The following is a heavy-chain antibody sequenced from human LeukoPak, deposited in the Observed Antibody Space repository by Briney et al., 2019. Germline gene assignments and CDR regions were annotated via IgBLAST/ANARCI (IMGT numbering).Heavy chain of an antibody. CDR3: ARGITGAYWRFDY. V-gene: IGHV1-2*02. CDR2: NNPNSGGT. J-gene: IGHJ4*02. D-gene: IGHD1-26*01. CDR1: GYTFIDYY. Sequence: ASVKVSCKASGYTFIDYYMHWVRQAPGQGLEWMGWNNPNSGGTNYAQKFQGRVTMTRDTSISTAYMELSRLSSDDTAVYYCARGITGAYWRFDYWGQGTLVTVSS.